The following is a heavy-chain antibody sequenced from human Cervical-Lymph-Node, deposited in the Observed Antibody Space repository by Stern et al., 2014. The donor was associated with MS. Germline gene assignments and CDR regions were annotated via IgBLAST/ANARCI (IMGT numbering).Heavy chain of an antibody. CDR2: ISVYNGNT. CDR3: ARAGLRFLEWPIQYYGMDV. V-gene: IGHV1-18*01. D-gene: IGHD3-3*01. Sequence: VQLVESGAEVKKPGASVKVSCKASGYTFTSYGISWVRQAPGQGLEWIGWISVYNGNTNYAQTHQGRVTMTTDTSTSTGYMELRSLRSDDTAVYYCARAGLRFLEWPIQYYGMDVWGQGTTVTVSS. J-gene: IGHJ6*02. CDR1: GYTFTSYG.